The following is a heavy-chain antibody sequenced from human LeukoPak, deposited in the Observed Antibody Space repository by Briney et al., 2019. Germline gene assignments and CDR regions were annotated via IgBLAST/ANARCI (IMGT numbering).Heavy chain of an antibody. CDR2: IHTSGST. J-gene: IGHJ6*03. D-gene: IGHD2-2*01. V-gene: IGHV4-61*02. CDR1: GGSIRSGSYY. CDR3: ARSGIVVVPADTTLMDV. Sequence: SETLSLTCTVSGGSIRSGSYYWSWIRQPAGKGLEWIGRIHTSGSTNYNPSLKSRVTISVDTSKNQFSLKLSSVTAADTAVYYCARSGIVVVPADTTLMDVWGKGTTVTISS.